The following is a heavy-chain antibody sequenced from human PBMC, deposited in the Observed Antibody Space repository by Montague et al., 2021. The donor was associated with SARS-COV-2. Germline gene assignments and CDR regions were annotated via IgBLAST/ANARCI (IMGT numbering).Heavy chain of an antibody. CDR3: ARDPWRITIFGVVTRYGMDV. CDR2: IYYSGST. J-gene: IGHJ6*02. Sequence: SETLSLTCTVSGGSVSSGCYYWSWIRQPPGKGLEWIGYIYYSGSTNYNPSLKSRVTILVDTSKNQFSLKLSSVTAADTAVYYCARDPWRITIFGVVTRYGMDVWGQGTTVTVSS. V-gene: IGHV4-61*01. D-gene: IGHD3-3*01. CDR1: GGSVSSGCYY.